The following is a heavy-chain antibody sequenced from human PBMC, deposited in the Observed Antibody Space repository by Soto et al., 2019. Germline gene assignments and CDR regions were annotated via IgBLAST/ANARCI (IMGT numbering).Heavy chain of an antibody. Sequence: EVQLVESGGGLLQPGGSLRLSCAASGFTFSSYWMHWVRQAPGKGLVWVSRINSDGSRTTYADSVKGRFTISRDNAKNTLYLHMNSLRAEDTAVYYCASTVSMVRGHGMDVWGQGTTVTVSS. CDR1: GFTFSSYW. V-gene: IGHV3-74*03. CDR3: ASTVSMVRGHGMDV. CDR2: INSDGSRT. D-gene: IGHD3-10*01. J-gene: IGHJ6*02.